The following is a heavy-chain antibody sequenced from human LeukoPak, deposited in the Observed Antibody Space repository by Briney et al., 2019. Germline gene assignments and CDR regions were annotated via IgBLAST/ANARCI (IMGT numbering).Heavy chain of an antibody. CDR3: ARAVSDYDFWSGYPTLYYYYYYMDV. CDR2: ISSSGSTI. D-gene: IGHD3-3*01. J-gene: IGHJ6*03. V-gene: IGHV3-48*04. Sequence: PGGSLRLSCAASGFAFSSYSMTWIRQAPGKGLEWVSYISSSGSTIYYADSVKGRFTISRDNAKNSLYLQMNSLRAEDTAVYYCARAVSDYDFWSGYPTLYYYYYYMDVWGKGTTVTVSS. CDR1: GFAFSSYS.